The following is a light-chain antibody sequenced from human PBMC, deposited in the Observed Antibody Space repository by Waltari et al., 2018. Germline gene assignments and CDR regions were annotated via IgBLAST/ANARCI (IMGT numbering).Light chain of an antibody. Sequence: QPVLTQPPSSSAPPGESARLTCTLPSDINVGDFIIYWYQQKPGSPPRFLLYYNSDSEKAQGSGVPSRFSGSKDASANAGILLISGLQSEDEADYYCMFWPSNVWVFGGGTKLTVL. V-gene: IGLV5-37*01. CDR2: YNSDSEK. CDR3: MFWPSNVWV. J-gene: IGLJ3*02. CDR1: SDINVGDFI.